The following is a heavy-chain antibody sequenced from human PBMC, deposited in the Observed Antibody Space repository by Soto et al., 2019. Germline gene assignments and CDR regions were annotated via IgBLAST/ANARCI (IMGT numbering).Heavy chain of an antibody. D-gene: IGHD2-21*01. CDR3: AREELNCGGDCFAF. J-gene: IGHJ4*02. CDR2: IKQDGGEE. CDR1: GFTFSDYS. V-gene: IGHV3-7*01. Sequence: GGSLRLSCAASGFTFSDYSMGWVRQSPGKGLEGVANIKQDGGEEDYVDSVKGRLTISRDNAKNALYLQMNSLRAEDTAIYYCAREELNCGGDCFAFWGQGALVTVSS.